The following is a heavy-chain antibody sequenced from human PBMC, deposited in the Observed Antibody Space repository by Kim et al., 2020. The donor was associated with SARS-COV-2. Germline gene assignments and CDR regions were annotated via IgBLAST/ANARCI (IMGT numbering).Heavy chain of an antibody. Sequence: ASVKVSCKASGYTFTSYDINWVRQATGQGLEWMGWMNPNSGNTGYAQKFQGRVTMTRNTSISTAYMELSSLRSEDTAVYYCARGLQLWLTYYYYGMDVWGRGTTVTVSS. V-gene: IGHV1-8*01. CDR2: MNPNSGNT. CDR3: ARGLQLWLTYYYYGMDV. D-gene: IGHD5-18*01. CDR1: GYTFTSYD. J-gene: IGHJ6*02.